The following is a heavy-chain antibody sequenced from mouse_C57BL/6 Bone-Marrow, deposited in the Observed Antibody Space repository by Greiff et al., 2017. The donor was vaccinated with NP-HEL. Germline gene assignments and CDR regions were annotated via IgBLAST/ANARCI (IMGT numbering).Heavy chain of an antibody. V-gene: IGHV6-3*01. CDR3: TGGYYGSSYYAMDY. CDR1: GFTFSNYW. CDR2: IRLKSDNYAT. D-gene: IGHD1-1*01. J-gene: IGHJ4*01. Sequence: EVKLMESGGGLVQPGGSMKLSCVASGFTFSNYWMNWDRQSPEKGLEWVAQIRLKSDNYATHYAESVKGRFTISRDDSKSSVYLQMNNLRAEDTGIYYCTGGYYGSSYYAMDYWGQGTSVTVSS.